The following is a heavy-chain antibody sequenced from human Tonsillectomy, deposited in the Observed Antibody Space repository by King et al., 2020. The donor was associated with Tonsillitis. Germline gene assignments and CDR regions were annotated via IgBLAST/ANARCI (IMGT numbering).Heavy chain of an antibody. V-gene: IGHV4-39*01. Sequence: LQLQESGPRLVKPSETLSLTCTVSGGSIRIDGYYWGWIRQPPGKGLEWIGSIYHSGNTYYNPSLESRVAISVDTSRNQFSLNLTSVTAADTAVYYCARSGWYSWFDPWGQGALVTVSS. CDR3: ARSGWYSWFDP. D-gene: IGHD6-19*01. CDR1: GGSIRIDGYY. J-gene: IGHJ5*02. CDR2: IYHSGNT.